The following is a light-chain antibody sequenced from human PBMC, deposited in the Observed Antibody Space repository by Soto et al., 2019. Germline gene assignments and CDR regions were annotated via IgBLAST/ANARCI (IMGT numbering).Light chain of an antibody. V-gene: IGKV1-5*03. J-gene: IGKJ1*01. CDR1: QSISSW. CDR3: QQYHGFPWT. CDR2: KAS. Sequence: DIQMTQSLSTLSASVGDRVTITCRASQSISSWLAWYQQKSGKAPKLLIYKASSLQSGVPSRFSGSGSGTEFTLTIISLQPDDFATYYCQQYHGFPWTFGQGTKVEIK.